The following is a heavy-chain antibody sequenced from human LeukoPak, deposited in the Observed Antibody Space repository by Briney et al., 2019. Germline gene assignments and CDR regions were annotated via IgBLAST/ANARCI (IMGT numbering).Heavy chain of an antibody. CDR1: GFTFSTYT. CDR3: ARSSVAVADPNWFDP. CDR2: ISYDGSNK. J-gene: IGHJ5*02. D-gene: IGHD6-19*01. Sequence: GGSLGLSCAASGFTFSTYTMHWVRQAPGKGLEWVAVISYDGSNKHYADSVKGRFTTSRDNSKNTLYLQMNGLRAEDTAVYYCARSSVAVADPNWFDPWGQGTLVTVSS. V-gene: IGHV3-30*04.